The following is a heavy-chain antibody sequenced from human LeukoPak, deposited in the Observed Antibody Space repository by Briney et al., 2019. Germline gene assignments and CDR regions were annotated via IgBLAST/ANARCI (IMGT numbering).Heavy chain of an antibody. J-gene: IGHJ6*03. Sequence: ASVKVSCKASGGTFSSYAISWVRQAPGQGLEWMGGIIPIFGTANYAQKFQGRVTITTDESTSTAYMELSSLRSEDTAVYYCARAYSANIVVVPAAMSYYYYYYMDVWGKGTTVTVSS. CDR2: IIPIFGTA. D-gene: IGHD2-2*01. CDR3: ARAYSANIVVVPAAMSYYYYYYMDV. V-gene: IGHV1-69*05. CDR1: GGTFSSYA.